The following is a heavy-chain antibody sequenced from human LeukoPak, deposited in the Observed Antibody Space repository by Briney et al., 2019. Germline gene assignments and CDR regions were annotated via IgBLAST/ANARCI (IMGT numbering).Heavy chain of an antibody. CDR2: ISYDGNNK. J-gene: IGHJ4*02. V-gene: IGHV3-30*18. CDR1: GFTFSNYD. CDR3: VKDEYSSAYKSHFDY. Sequence: GGSLRLSCAVSGFTFSNYDMHWVRQAPGKGLEWVAVISYDGNNKYYGDSVKDRFTISRDNSKNTLDLQMNSLRAEDTAVYYCVKDEYSSAYKSHFDYWGQGTLVTVSS. D-gene: IGHD3-22*01.